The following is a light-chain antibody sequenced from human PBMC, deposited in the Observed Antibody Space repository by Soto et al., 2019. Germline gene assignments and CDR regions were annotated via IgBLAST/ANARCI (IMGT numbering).Light chain of an antibody. Sequence: DIQMTQSPSSLSASVGDRFAITCQASQDISNYLNWYQQKPGKAPKLLIYAASSLQSGVPSRFSGSGSGTDFTLTISSLQPEDFATYYCQQSYSTPNTFGQGTKVDI. CDR1: QDISNY. V-gene: IGKV1-39*01. J-gene: IGKJ1*01. CDR2: AAS. CDR3: QQSYSTPNT.